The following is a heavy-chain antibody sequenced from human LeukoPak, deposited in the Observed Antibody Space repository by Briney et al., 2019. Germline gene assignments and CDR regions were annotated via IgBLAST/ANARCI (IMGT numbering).Heavy chain of an antibody. CDR1: GFIVSGDF. J-gene: IGHJ6*02. V-gene: IGHV3-23*01. D-gene: IGHD2-15*01. CDR3: AKNLYCGGGSCYPSALGMDV. Sequence: PGGSLRLSCAASGFIVSGDFMSWVRQAPGKGLEWVSSISGSGNRTYYADSVKGRFTISRDNSKNTLFLQMNSLRAGDTAVYYCAKNLYCGGGSCYPSALGMDVWGQGTTVTVSS. CDR2: ISGSGNRT.